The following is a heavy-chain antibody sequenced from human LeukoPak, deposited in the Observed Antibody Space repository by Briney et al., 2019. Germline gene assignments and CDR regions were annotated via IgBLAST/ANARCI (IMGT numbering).Heavy chain of an antibody. CDR3: AKDYRYCSSTSCYAPEYFQH. CDR2: ISGSGGST. J-gene: IGHJ1*01. D-gene: IGHD2-2*01. V-gene: IGHV3-23*01. Sequence: GGSLRLSCAASGFTFSSSAMSWVRQAPGKGLEWVSAISGSGGSTYYADSVKGRFTISRDNSKNTLYLQMNSLRAEDTAVYYCAKDYRYCSSTSCYAPEYFQHWGQGTLVTVSS. CDR1: GFTFSSSA.